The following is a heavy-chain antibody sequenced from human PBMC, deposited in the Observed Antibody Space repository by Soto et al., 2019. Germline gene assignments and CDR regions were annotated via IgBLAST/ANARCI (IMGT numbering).Heavy chain of an antibody. Sequence: PGGPLRLSCAASGFTFITYSINWVLQAPGKALEWVSSISSTSTYIYYSDTVKGRFTISRDNAKNSLYLQMTGLRAEDTAMYYCARDLQHAAFDIWGQGTMVTVSS. CDR2: ISSTSTYI. V-gene: IGHV3-21*01. CDR3: ARDLQHAAFDI. CDR1: GFTFITYS. D-gene: IGHD2-2*01. J-gene: IGHJ3*02.